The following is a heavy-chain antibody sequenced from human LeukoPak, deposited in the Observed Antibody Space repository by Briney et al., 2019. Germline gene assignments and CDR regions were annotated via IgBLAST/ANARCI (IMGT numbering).Heavy chain of an antibody. Sequence: SETLSLTCTVSGGSISSGGYYWSWLRQHPGKGLEWIGYIYYSGSTYYNPSLKSRVTISVDTSKNQFSLKLSSVTAADTAVYYCARGLTWQGSSLDYWGQGTPVTVSS. CDR3: ARGLTWQGSSLDY. CDR2: IYYSGST. J-gene: IGHJ4*02. CDR1: GGSISSGGYY. V-gene: IGHV4-31*03. D-gene: IGHD6-13*01.